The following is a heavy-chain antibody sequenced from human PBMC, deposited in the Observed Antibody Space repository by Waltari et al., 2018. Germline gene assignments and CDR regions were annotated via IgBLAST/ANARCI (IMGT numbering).Heavy chain of an antibody. CDR3: AREVTTGYYYYYGMDV. J-gene: IGHJ6*02. V-gene: IGHV3-21*01. CDR2: ISSSISYI. Sequence: EVQLVESGGGLVKPGGSLRLSCAASGFTFSSYSMNWVRQAPGKGLEWVSSISSSISYIDYADSVKGRFTISRDNAKNSLYLQMNSLRAEDTAVYYCAREVTTGYYYYYGMDVWGQGTTVTVSS. CDR1: GFTFSSYS. D-gene: IGHD4-17*01.